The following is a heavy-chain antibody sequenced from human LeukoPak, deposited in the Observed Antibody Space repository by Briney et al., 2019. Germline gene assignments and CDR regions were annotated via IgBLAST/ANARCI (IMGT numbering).Heavy chain of an antibody. CDR3: TTDRKAGGGF. Sequence: EPGGSLRLSCAASGFTFSSYSMNWVRQVPGKGLEWVGRIKSKTDGGTTDYAAPVRGRFTISRDDSKNTLYLQMTSLKIEDTALYYCTTDRKAGGGFWGQGTLVTVSS. J-gene: IGHJ4*02. V-gene: IGHV3-15*01. D-gene: IGHD3-10*01. CDR1: GFTFSSYS. CDR2: IKSKTDGGTT.